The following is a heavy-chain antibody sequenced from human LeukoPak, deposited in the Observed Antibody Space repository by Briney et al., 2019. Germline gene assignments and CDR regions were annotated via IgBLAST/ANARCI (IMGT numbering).Heavy chain of an antibody. D-gene: IGHD2-2*01. J-gene: IGHJ3*02. CDR1: GFTFSDYY. Sequence: GGSLRLSCAASGFTFSDYYMSWIRQAPGKGLEWVSYISSSGSTIYYADSVKGRFTISRDNAKNSLCLQMNSLRAEDTAVYYCARGELRGYCSSTSCSDAFDIWGQGTMVTVSS. CDR2: ISSSGSTI. CDR3: ARGELRGYCSSTSCSDAFDI. V-gene: IGHV3-11*01.